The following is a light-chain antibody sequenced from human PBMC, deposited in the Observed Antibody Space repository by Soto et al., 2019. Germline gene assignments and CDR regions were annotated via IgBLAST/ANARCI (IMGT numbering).Light chain of an antibody. V-gene: IGKV3-15*01. Sequence: MTQSPSTLSASVGDRVTITCRASKSVSSNLAWYQQKPGQAPRLLIYGASTRATGIPARFSGSGSGTEFTLTISSLQSEDFAVYYCQQYNNWPLTFGQGTRLEI. J-gene: IGKJ5*01. CDR1: KSVSSN. CDR2: GAS. CDR3: QQYNNWPLT.